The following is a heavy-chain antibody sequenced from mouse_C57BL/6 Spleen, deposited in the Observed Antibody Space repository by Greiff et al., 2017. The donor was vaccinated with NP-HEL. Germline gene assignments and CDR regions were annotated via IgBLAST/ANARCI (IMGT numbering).Heavy chain of an antibody. D-gene: IGHD2-1*01. V-gene: IGHV1-62-2*01. J-gene: IGHJ4*01. CDR1: GYTFTEYT. Sequence: QVHVKQSGAELVKPGASVKLSCKASGYTFTEYTIHWVKQRSGQGLEWIGWFYPGSGSIKYNEKFKDKATLTADKSSSTVYMELSRLTSEDSAVYFCARHEDDYGNSPYAMDYWGQGTSVTVSS. CDR2: FYPGSGSI. CDR3: ARHEDDYGNSPYAMDY.